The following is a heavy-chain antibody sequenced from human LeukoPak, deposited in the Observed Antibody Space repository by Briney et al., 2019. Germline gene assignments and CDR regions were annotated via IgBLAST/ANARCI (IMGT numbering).Heavy chain of an antibody. V-gene: IGHV3-74*01. Sequence: GGSLRLSCEASGFTFNGHWMHWVRQAPGKGLVWVSLINGDGSTISYADSVKGRFTISRDNSKNTLYLQMNSLKGDDTAVYYCAKDSAFYYIDVWGKGTTVIISS. J-gene: IGHJ6*03. D-gene: IGHD3-10*01. CDR2: INGDGSTI. CDR1: GFTFNGHW. CDR3: AKDSAFYYIDV.